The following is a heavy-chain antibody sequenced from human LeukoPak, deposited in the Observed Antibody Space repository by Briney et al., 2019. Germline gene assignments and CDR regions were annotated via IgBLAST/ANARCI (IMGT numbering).Heavy chain of an antibody. CDR2: IRYDGSNK. CDR3: AKEGQTVAGNGYFDS. V-gene: IGHV3-30*02. D-gene: IGHD6-19*01. CDR1: GFTFSSYG. Sequence: PGGSLRLSCAASGFTFSSYGMHWVRQAPGKGLEWVAFIRYDGSNKYYADSVKGRFTISRDNSKNTLYLQMNSLRAEDTAVYYCAKEGQTVAGNGYFDSWGQGTLVTVSS. J-gene: IGHJ4*02.